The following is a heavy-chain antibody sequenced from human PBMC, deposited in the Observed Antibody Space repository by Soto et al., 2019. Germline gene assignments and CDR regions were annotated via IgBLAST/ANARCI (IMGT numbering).Heavy chain of an antibody. Sequence: SLTCAVSVGSISSGGYSWSWIRQPPGKGLEWIGYIYHSGSTYYNPSLKSRVTISVDRSKNQFSLKLSSVTAADTAVYYCASLNRRLAYFDYWGQGTLVTVS. CDR2: IYHSGST. V-gene: IGHV4-30-2*01. CDR3: ASLNRRLAYFDY. J-gene: IGHJ4*02. CDR1: VGSISSGGYS.